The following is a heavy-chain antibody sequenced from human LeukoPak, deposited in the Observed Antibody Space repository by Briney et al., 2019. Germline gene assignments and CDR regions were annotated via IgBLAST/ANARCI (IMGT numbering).Heavy chain of an antibody. CDR1: GGSGGSISNYY. CDR2: IYYSGTT. D-gene: IGHD4-17*01. CDR3: ARVDYGDSLYYYYYGMDV. Sequence: SETLSLTCTVSGGSGGSISNYYWSWIRQPPGKGLEWIGNIYYSGTTNYNPSLKSRVTISQDTSKNHFSLKLSSVTAADTAVYYCARVDYGDSLYYYYYGMDVWGQGTTVTVSS. J-gene: IGHJ6*02. V-gene: IGHV4-59*01.